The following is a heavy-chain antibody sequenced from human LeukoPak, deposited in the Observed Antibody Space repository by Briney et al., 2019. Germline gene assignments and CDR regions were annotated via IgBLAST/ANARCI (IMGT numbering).Heavy chain of an antibody. CDR1: GGSFSGYY. CDR2: INYSGST. Sequence: PSETLSLTCASYGGSFSGYYWSWIRQPPGKGLEWIREINYSGSTNYNPSLKSRVTISVDTSKSQFSLKLNSMIAADTAVYYCARGRAFFGELFYFDYWGHGTLVAVSS. CDR3: ARGRAFFGELFYFDY. V-gene: IGHV4-34*01. D-gene: IGHD3-10*01. J-gene: IGHJ4*01.